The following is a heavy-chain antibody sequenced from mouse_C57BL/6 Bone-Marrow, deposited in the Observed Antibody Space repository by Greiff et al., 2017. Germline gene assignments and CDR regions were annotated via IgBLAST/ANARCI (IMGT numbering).Heavy chain of an antibody. CDR1: GFTFSSYA. V-gene: IGHV5-4*03. D-gene: IGHD1-1*01. CDR3: ARGVTTVDYFDY. CDR2: ISDGGSYT. J-gene: IGHJ2*01. Sequence: EVKVVESGGGLVKPGGSLKLSCAASGFTFSSYAMSWVRQTPEKRLEWVATISDGGSYTYYPDNVKGRFTISRDNAKNNLYLQMSHLQSEDTAMYYCARGVTTVDYFDYWGQGTTLTVSS.